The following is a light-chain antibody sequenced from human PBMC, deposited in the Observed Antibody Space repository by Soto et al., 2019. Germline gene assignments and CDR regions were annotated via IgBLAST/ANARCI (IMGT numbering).Light chain of an antibody. J-gene: IGKJ4*01. Sequence: EIGWTPCRGTLSLSVGARATLSCRASQSITNNYLAWYQQKPGRAHRLLIYGASSRATGIPDRFSGSGSGTDFTLTISRLEPEDFAMYYCQQYGYLVTFGGGTKVDIK. CDR3: QQYGYLVT. CDR2: GAS. CDR1: QSITNNY. V-gene: IGKV3-20*01.